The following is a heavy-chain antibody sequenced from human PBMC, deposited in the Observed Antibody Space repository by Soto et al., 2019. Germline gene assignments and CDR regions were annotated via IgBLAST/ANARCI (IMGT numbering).Heavy chain of an antibody. CDR1: GFTFSSYA. CDR2: ISGSGGST. V-gene: IGHV3-23*01. D-gene: IGHD2-21*01. CDR3: AKAYCGGDCYPGYYYYYMDV. Sequence: GGSLRLSCAASGFTFSSYAMSWVRQAPGKGLEWVSAISGSGGSTYYADSVKGRFTISRDNSKNTLYLQMNSLRAEDTAVYYCAKAYCGGDCYPGYYYYYMDVWGKGTTVTVSS. J-gene: IGHJ6*03.